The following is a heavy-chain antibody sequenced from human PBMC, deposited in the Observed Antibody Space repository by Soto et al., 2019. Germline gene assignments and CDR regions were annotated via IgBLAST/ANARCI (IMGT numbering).Heavy chain of an antibody. D-gene: IGHD3-16*01. CDR3: ARGGYYDAVCGKLNQYGLDV. V-gene: IGHV1-18*01. CDR2: ISPYNDYT. CDR1: GYTFIRYG. J-gene: IGHJ6*02. Sequence: QVRLVQPAAEVKKPGASVKVSCKTSGYTFIRYGIAWVRQAPGQGLEWMGWISPYNDYTNYAQKFQGRVRMTADTSTKTVYLELRPLTSDDTAVYYCARGGYYDAVCGKLNQYGLDVWGQGTTVSVSS.